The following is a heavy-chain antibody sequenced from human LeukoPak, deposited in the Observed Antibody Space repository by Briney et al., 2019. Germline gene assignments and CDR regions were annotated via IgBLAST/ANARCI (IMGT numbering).Heavy chain of an antibody. Sequence: GGSLRLSCAASGFTVSSNYMSWVRQAPGKGLEWVSVIYSGGSTYYADSVQGRFTISRDNAKNTLYLQMNSLRAEYTAMYFCAKGPNYFDSWGQGTLVTVSS. CDR1: GFTVSSNY. V-gene: IGHV3-66*01. J-gene: IGHJ4*02. CDR3: AKGPNYFDS. CDR2: IYSGGST.